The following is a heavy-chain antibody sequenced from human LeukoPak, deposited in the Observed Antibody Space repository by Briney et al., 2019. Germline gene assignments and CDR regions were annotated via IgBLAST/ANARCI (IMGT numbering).Heavy chain of an antibody. CDR1: GFTFSSYA. CDR3: ARPSGYCSGGSCFPFDF. J-gene: IGHJ4*02. V-gene: IGHV3-7*01. D-gene: IGHD2-15*01. Sequence: GGSLRLSCAASGFTFSSYAMSWVRQAPGKGLEWVANIKQDGSEKYYVDSVKGRFTISRDNAENSLYLRMNSLRAEDTAVYYCARPSGYCSGGSCFPFDFWGQGTLVTVSS. CDR2: IKQDGSEK.